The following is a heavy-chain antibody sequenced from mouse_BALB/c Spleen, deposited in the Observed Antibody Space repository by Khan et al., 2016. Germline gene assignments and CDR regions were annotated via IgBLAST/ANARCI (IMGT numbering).Heavy chain of an antibody. V-gene: IGHV5-6-5*01. CDR2: IRKGDNT. J-gene: IGHJ2*01. D-gene: IGHD2-1*01. CDR1: GFTFRDYA. CDR3: AREDYGYYGDYFDC. Sequence: EVELVESGGGLVKPGGSLKLSCAASGFTFRDYAMSWVRLTPEKRLEWVASIRKGDNTYYGDSVKGRFTISSDNARNILYLQMSSLRSEDTAMCYCAREDYGYYGDYFDCWGQGTTLTVSS.